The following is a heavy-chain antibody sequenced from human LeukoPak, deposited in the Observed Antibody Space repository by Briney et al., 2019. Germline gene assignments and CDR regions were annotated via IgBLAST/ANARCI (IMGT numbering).Heavy chain of an antibody. Sequence: GGSLRLSCAASGFTFSSYSLHWVRQAPGKGLEWVSSISSSSSYIYYADSVKGRFTISRDNAKNSLYLQMNSLRAEDTAVYYCASGIAVAGTGDYWGQGTLVTVSS. D-gene: IGHD6-19*01. CDR1: GFTFSSYS. CDR3: ASGIAVAGTGDY. J-gene: IGHJ4*02. V-gene: IGHV3-21*01. CDR2: ISSSSSYI.